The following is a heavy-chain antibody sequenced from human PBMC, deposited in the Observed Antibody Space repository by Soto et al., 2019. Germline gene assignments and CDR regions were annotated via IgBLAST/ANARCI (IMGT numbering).Heavy chain of an antibody. CDR2: ISWNSGSI. D-gene: IGHD2-21*02. CDR1: GFTFDDDA. CDR3: AKDIFMCSTVVTPLGAFDI. Sequence: ELQLVESGGGLVQPGRSLRLSCAASGFTFDDDAMHWVRQAPGKGLEWVSGISWNSGSIGYADSVKGRFTISRDNAKNSLYLQMNSLRAEDTALYYCAKDIFMCSTVVTPLGAFDIWGQRTMVTVSS. V-gene: IGHV3-9*01. J-gene: IGHJ3*02.